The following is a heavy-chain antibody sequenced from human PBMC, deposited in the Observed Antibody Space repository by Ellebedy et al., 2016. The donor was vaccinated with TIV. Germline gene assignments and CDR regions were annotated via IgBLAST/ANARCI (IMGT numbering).Heavy chain of an antibody. V-gene: IGHV3-48*04. CDR2: ISSSATTI. CDR3: TTSPVGVRDFRLQNDY. CDR1: GFTFSSYA. D-gene: IGHD3-10*01. J-gene: IGHJ4*02. Sequence: GGSLRLXCAASGFTFSSYAMSWVRQAPGKGLEWVSCISSSATTIYYADSVKGRFTISRDNARNSLYLQMNSLRAEDTAVYYCTTSPVGVRDFRLQNDYWGQGTLVTVSS.